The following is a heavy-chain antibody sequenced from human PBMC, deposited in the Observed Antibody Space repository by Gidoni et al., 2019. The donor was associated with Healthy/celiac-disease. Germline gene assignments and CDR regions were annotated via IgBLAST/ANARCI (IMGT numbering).Heavy chain of an antibody. CDR2: IRSKAYGGTT. J-gene: IGHJ6*02. V-gene: IGHV3-49*05. CDR3: TRAKTAYCSSTSCQYYYYYYGMDV. D-gene: IGHD2-2*01. Sequence: EVQLVESGGGLVKPGRSLRLSCTASGFTFGDYAMSWFRQAPGKGLEWVGFIRSKAYGGTTEYAASVKGRFTISRDDSKSIAYLQMNSLKTEDTAVYYCTRAKTAYCSSTSCQYYYYYYGMDVWGQGTTVTVSS. CDR1: GFTFGDYA.